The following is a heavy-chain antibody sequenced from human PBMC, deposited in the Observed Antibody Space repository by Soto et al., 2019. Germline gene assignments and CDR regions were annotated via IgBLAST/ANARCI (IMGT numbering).Heavy chain of an antibody. CDR2: IKSKTDGGTT. CDR1: GFTFSNAW. J-gene: IGHJ4*02. D-gene: IGHD3-22*01. V-gene: IGHV3-15*07. Sequence: GGSLRLSCAASGFTFSNAWINWVRQAPGKGLEWVGRIKSKTDGGTTDYAAPVKGRFTISRDDSKNTLYLQMNSLKTEDTAVYYCTTSSRGYYDSSGYYMGRKYYFDYWGQGTLVTVSS. CDR3: TTSSRGYYDSSGYYMGRKYYFDY.